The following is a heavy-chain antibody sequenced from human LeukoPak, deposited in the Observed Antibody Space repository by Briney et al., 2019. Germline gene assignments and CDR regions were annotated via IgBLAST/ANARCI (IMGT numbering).Heavy chain of an antibody. V-gene: IGHV3-23*01. Sequence: GGSLRLSCAASGFTFSSFTMTWVRQAPGKGLEWVSAIGGRGGSTYYADSLEGRFTIARDTAKNSVYLQMNSLTAEDTAVYYCARRSGSPFDFWGQGTLVTVSS. D-gene: IGHD1-26*01. J-gene: IGHJ4*02. CDR3: ARRSGSPFDF. CDR1: GFTFSSFT. CDR2: IGGRGGST.